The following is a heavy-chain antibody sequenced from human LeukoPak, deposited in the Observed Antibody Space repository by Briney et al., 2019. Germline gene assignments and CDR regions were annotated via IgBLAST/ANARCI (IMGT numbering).Heavy chain of an antibody. CDR1: GYTFSNYT. Sequence: ASVKVSCKASGYTFSNYTINWVRLAPGQGLEWMGWIDTNTGNPTYAQGFAGRFVFSLDTSVTTTYLQISSLKADDTAVYYCARGPPNWGYDYWGPGTLVTVSS. V-gene: IGHV7-4-1*02. D-gene: IGHD7-27*01. J-gene: IGHJ4*02. CDR2: IDTNTGNP. CDR3: ARGPPNWGYDY.